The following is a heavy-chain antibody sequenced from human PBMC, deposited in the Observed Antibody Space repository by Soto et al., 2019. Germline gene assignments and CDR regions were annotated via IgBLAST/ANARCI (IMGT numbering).Heavy chain of an antibody. CDR1: GFTFSSYG. CDR2: ISYDGSNK. Sequence: QVQLVESGGGVVQPGRSLRLSCAASGFTFSSYGMHWVRQAPGKGLEWVAVISYDGSNKYYADSVKGRFTISRDNSKNTLYLQMNSLRAEDTAVYYCAKILQLCDYAYYSYGMDVWGQGTTVTVSS. CDR3: AKILQLCDYAYYSYGMDV. J-gene: IGHJ6*02. V-gene: IGHV3-30*18. D-gene: IGHD4-17*01.